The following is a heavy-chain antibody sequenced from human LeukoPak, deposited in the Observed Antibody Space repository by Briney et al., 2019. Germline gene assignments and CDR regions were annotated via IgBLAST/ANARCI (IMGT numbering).Heavy chain of an antibody. V-gene: IGHV3-49*04. D-gene: IGHD3-22*01. CDR1: GFTFCDYV. CDR3: TRGAYYYDSSGYPRFDY. J-gene: IGHJ4*02. Sequence: GGSLRLSCTASGFTFCDYVMSWVRQAPGKGLEWVGFIRSKGYGGTTEYAASVKGRFTISRDDSKTIAYLQMNSLKTEDTAVYYCTRGAYYYDSSGYPRFDYWGQGTLVTVSS. CDR2: IRSKGYGGTT.